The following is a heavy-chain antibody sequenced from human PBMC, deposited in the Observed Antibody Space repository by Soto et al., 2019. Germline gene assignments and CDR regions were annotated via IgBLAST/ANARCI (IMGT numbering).Heavy chain of an antibody. CDR2: IIPMFGTA. CDR3: ATMKGGSQYYYYGMDV. CDR1: GGTFSSYA. Sequence: QVQLVQSGAEVKKPGSSVKVSCKASGGTFSSYAISWVRQAPGQGLEWMGGIIPMFGTADYAQKFQGRVTITEDESTSTAYMELSSLRSDDTAVYYCATMKGGSQYYYYGMDVWGQGTTVTVSS. J-gene: IGHJ6*02. D-gene: IGHD3-10*01. V-gene: IGHV1-69*12.